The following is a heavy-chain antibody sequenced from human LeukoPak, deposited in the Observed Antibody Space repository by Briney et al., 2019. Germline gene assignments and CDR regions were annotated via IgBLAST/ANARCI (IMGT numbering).Heavy chain of an antibody. CDR1: GYTFTSYY. V-gene: IGHV1-46*01. J-gene: IGHJ5*02. CDR2: INPSGGST. Sequence: ASVRVSCKASGYTFTSYYMHWVRQAPGQGLEWMGIINPSGGSTSYAQKFQGRVTMTRDMSTSTVYMELSSLRSEDTAVYYCAREVVVPAAMPQGRKNNWFDPWGQGTLVTVSS. CDR3: AREVVVPAAMPQGRKNNWFDP. D-gene: IGHD2-2*01.